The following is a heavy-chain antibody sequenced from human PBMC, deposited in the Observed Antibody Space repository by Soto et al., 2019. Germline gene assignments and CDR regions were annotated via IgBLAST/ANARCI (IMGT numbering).Heavy chain of an antibody. CDR3: ARVGGNSNLLYYNYMDV. CDR2: MSSDGNT. V-gene: IGHV4-39*01. J-gene: IGHJ6*03. CDR1: GGSISDSNYY. D-gene: IGHD4-4*01. Sequence: QLQLQESGPGLVKPSETLSLTCTVSGGSISDSNYYWVWLRQPPGKGLEWIGSMSSDGNTYYNPSLKSRVTISVDTSKNQFSLKVTSVTAADTAVYYCARVGGNSNLLYYNYMDVWGKGTTVTVSS.